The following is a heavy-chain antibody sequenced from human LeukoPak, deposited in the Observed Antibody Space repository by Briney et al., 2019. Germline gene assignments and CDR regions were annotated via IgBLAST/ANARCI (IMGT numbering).Heavy chain of an antibody. Sequence: KPSETLSLTCTVSAGSVSSYYWSWIRQPPGKGLEWIGYIKSSGSSNYNPSLKSRVTISMDTSKNQFSLRLNSVTAADTAVYYCARDGTVATNWFDPWGQGTLVTVSS. D-gene: IGHD5-12*01. J-gene: IGHJ5*02. CDR2: IKSSGSS. V-gene: IGHV4-59*02. CDR1: AGSVSSYY. CDR3: ARDGTVATNWFDP.